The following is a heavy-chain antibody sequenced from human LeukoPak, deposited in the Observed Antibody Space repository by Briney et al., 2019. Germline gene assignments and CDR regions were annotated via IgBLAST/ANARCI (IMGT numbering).Heavy chain of an antibody. CDR3: ASSRHDSSGYYSFDY. CDR1: GYTFTGYY. V-gene: IGHV1-2*04. CDR2: INPNSGGT. J-gene: IGHJ4*02. D-gene: IGHD3-22*01. Sequence: ASVKVSCKASGYTFTGYYMHWVRQAPGQGLEWMGWINPNSGGTNYAQKFQGWVTMTRDTSISTAYMELSRLRSDDTAVYYCASSRHDSSGYYSFDYWGQGTLVTVSS.